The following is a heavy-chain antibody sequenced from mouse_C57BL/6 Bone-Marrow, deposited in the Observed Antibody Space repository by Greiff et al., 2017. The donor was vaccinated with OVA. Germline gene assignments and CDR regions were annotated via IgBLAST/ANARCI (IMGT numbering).Heavy chain of an antibody. J-gene: IGHJ4*01. CDR3: ARRDLWLRQHYAMDY. Sequence: EVKLQESGPGLVKPSQSLSLTCSVTGYSITSGYYRNWIRQFPGNKLEWMGYISYDGSNNYNPSLKNRISITRDTSKNQFFLKLNSVTTEDTATYYCARRDLWLRQHYAMDYWGQGTSVTVSS. CDR1: GYSITSGYY. V-gene: IGHV3-6*01. D-gene: IGHD2-2*01. CDR2: ISYDGSN.